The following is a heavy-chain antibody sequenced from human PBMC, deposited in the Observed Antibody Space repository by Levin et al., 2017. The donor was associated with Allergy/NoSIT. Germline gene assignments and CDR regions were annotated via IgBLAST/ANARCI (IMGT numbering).Heavy chain of an antibody. V-gene: IGHV4-4*02. CDR1: SDAITTNNHW. CDR2: IHHSGST. D-gene: IGHD5-24*01. Sequence: ASETLSLTCVVSSDAITTNNHWWSWVRQPPGKGLEWIGEIHHSGSTNYNASLKSRVTMSVDTSKNQFSLNLSSVTAADTAVFVCAFCYNYRWVSWGQGTLVTVSS. CDR3: AFCYNYRWVS. J-gene: IGHJ4*02.